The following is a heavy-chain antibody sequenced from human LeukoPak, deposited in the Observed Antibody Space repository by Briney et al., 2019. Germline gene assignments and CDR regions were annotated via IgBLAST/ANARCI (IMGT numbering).Heavy chain of an antibody. CDR3: ARVSTPYSSGWFYFDY. Sequence: GASVKVSCKASGYTFTGYYIHWVRQASGQGLEWMGWINPNSGGTNYAQKFQGRVTMTRDTSISTAYMELSRLRSDDTAVYYCARVSTPYSSGWFYFDYWGQGTLVTVSS. D-gene: IGHD6-19*01. J-gene: IGHJ4*02. CDR1: GYTFTGYY. CDR2: INPNSGGT. V-gene: IGHV1-2*02.